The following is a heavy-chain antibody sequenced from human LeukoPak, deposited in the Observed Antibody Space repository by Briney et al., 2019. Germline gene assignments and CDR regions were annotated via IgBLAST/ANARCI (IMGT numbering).Heavy chain of an antibody. Sequence: PGGSLRLSCEASGFSFSSYAMSWVRQAPGKGLEWVSAISGSGGSTYYADSVKGRFTISRDNSKNTLYLQMNSLRAEDTAVYYCAKVERVGGTYYYDSSGYLLLGYWGQGTLVTVSS. CDR3: AKVERVGGTYYYDSSGYLLLGY. D-gene: IGHD3-22*01. J-gene: IGHJ4*02. CDR2: ISGSGGST. CDR1: GFSFSSYA. V-gene: IGHV3-23*01.